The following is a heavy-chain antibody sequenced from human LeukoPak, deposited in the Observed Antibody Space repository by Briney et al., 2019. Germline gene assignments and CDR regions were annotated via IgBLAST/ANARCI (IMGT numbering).Heavy chain of an antibody. V-gene: IGHV1-24*01. J-gene: IGHJ4*02. CDR1: GYTLTELS. CDR2: FDPEDGET. CDR3: ARARRLLRFLEWLPNRFDY. Sequence: ASVKVSCKVSGYTLTELSMHWVRQAPGKGLEWMGGFDPEDGETIYAQKFQGRVTMTEDTSTDTAYMELSSLRSEDTAVYYCARARRLLRFLEWLPNRFDYWGQGTLVTVSS. D-gene: IGHD3-3*01.